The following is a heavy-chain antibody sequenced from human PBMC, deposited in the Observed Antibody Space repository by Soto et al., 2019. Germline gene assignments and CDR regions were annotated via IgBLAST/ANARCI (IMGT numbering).Heavy chain of an antibody. J-gene: IGHJ5*02. CDR1: GYTFSIYG. D-gene: IGHD6-6*01. CDR2: ISGYDGKT. CDR3: AKKSSSSSWFDP. Sequence: SVKVYCKASGYTFSIYGLTWVRRAPGQGLEWMGWISGYDGKTNYAQNFQDRVTMTTDPSTRTAYMELRSLRSDDTAVYYCAKKSSSSSWFDPWGQGPLVTVSS. V-gene: IGHV1-18*01.